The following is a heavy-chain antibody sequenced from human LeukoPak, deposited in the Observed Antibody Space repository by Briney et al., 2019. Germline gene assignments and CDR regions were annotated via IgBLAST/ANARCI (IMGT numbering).Heavy chain of an antibody. Sequence: PGGSLRLSCAASGYTFSSYAMSWVRQAPGKGLEWVSAITGSGSSTFYADSVKGRFTISRDNSKNTLYLQMNSLRAEDTAVYYCAKDGRYCSSSTCYFYFDYWGQGTLVTVSS. J-gene: IGHJ4*02. CDR2: ITGSGSST. V-gene: IGHV3-23*01. D-gene: IGHD2-2*01. CDR3: AKDGRYCSSSTCYFYFDY. CDR1: GYTFSSYA.